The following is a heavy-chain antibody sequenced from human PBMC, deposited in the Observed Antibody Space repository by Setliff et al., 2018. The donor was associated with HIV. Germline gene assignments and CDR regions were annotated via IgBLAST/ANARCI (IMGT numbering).Heavy chain of an antibody. CDR1: GGPFTSSS. CDR3: ARSDYYDSSGYSWFDP. V-gene: IGHV1-69*02. D-gene: IGHD3-22*01. Sequence: SVKVSCKASGGPFTSSSIGWVRQAPGQGLEWMGRIIPILGVPRYAQKFQGRVTITADESTSTAYMELSSLRSEDTAVYYCARSDYYDSSGYSWFDPWGQGTLVTVSS. J-gene: IGHJ5*02. CDR2: IIPILGVP.